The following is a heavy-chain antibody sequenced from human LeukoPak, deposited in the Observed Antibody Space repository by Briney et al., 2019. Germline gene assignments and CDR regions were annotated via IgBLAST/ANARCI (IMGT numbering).Heavy chain of an antibody. CDR1: GGSISSYY. J-gene: IGHJ4*02. CDR2: IYYSGST. CDR3: ARGFLVYSGYDPYRY. D-gene: IGHD5-12*01. V-gene: IGHV4-59*12. Sequence: SSETLSLTCTVSGGSISSYYWSWIRQPPGKGLEWIGYIYYSGSTYYNPSLKSRVTISVDTSKNQFSLKLSSVTAADTAVYYCARGFLVYSGYDPYRYWGQGTLVTVSS.